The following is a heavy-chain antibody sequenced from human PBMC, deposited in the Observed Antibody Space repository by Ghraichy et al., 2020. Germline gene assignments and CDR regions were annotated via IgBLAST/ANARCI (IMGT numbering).Heavy chain of an antibody. D-gene: IGHD4-23*01. CDR2: ITGSGRTI. V-gene: IGHV3-48*02. CDR1: GFTFSSHS. Sequence: GESLNISCVGSGFTFSSHSMNWVRQSPGRGMEWLSYITGSGRTISYADSVKGRFTISRDNAQNSLYLQMKSLRDEDTAVYYCARGATVVRFYYYDGMDVWGQGTTVTVSS. J-gene: IGHJ6*02. CDR3: ARGATVVRFYYYDGMDV.